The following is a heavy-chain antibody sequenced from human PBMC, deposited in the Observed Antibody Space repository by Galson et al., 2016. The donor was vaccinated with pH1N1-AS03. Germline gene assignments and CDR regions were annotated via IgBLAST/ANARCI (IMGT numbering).Heavy chain of an antibody. CDR1: GFTFSSYS. CDR3: AKDQSHIIPLSGALS. V-gene: IGHV3-23*01. Sequence: SLRLSCAASGFTFSSYSMTWVRQAPGKGLEWVSSISGSGISTYYADSVKGRFTISRDNSRNTVYPQMNSLRVEDTATYYCAKDQSHIIPLSGALSWGQGTLVTVSS. CDR2: ISGSGIST. J-gene: IGHJ5*02. D-gene: IGHD3-3*01.